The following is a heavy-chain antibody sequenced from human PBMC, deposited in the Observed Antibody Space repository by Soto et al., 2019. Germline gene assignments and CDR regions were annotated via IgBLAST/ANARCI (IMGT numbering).Heavy chain of an antibody. Sequence: GESLKISCKGSGYSFTSYWIGWVRQMPGKGLEWMGIIYPGDSDTRYSPSLQGQVTISADKSISTAYLQWSSLKASDTAMYYCARSSAAAGILYYFYMDVWGKGTTVTVSS. J-gene: IGHJ6*03. D-gene: IGHD6-13*01. CDR2: IYPGDSDT. V-gene: IGHV5-51*01. CDR1: GYSFTSYW. CDR3: ARSSAAAGILYYFYMDV.